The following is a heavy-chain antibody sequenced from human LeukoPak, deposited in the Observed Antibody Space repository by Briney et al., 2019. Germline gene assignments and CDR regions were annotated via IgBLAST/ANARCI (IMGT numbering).Heavy chain of an antibody. CDR3: ARDPYDFWSGYYFDY. Sequence: VASVKVSCKASGYTFSAYGITWVRQAPGQGLEWMAWSSGTGYNMEYAQKFQGRVTMTTDTSTSTAYLELRSLRSDDTAVYYCARDPYDFWSGYYFDYWGQGTLVTVSS. D-gene: IGHD3-3*01. V-gene: IGHV1-18*01. J-gene: IGHJ4*02. CDR1: GYTFSAYG. CDR2: SSGTGYNM.